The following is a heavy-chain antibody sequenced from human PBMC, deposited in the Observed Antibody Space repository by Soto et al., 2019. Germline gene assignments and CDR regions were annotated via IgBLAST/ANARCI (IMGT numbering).Heavy chain of an antibody. D-gene: IGHD4-17*01. CDR1: GGSSSSGGYS. CDR3: AREDYGGNGGAGSAP. CDR2: IYHSGST. J-gene: IGHJ5*02. Sequence: TLSLTCGVSGGSSSSGGYSWSWILEPPGKGLEWIGYIYHSGSTYYNPSLNSRVTISVDRSKNQFSLKLTYVPAADTAVYYCAREDYGGNGGAGSAPRGHRPPVTVSP. V-gene: IGHV4-30-2*01.